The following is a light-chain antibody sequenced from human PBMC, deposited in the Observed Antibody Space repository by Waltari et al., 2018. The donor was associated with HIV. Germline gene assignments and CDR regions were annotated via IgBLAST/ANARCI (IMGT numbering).Light chain of an antibody. CDR1: SSNIGSDT. CDR3: AAWDDSLNVV. Sequence: QSVLTQPPSASGTPGQRVTISCSGRSSNIGSDTVHWYQQLPGTAPKLLIYSNNQRPSGVPDRFSGSKSGTSASLAISGLQSEDEADYYCAAWDDSLNVVFGGGTKLTVL. J-gene: IGLJ2*01. V-gene: IGLV1-44*01. CDR2: SNN.